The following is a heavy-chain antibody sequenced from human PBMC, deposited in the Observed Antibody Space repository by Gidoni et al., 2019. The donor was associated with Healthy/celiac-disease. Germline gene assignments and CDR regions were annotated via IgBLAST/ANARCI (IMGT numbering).Heavy chain of an antibody. CDR3: ARKPLPEYCSGGSCYSGFDY. D-gene: IGHD2-15*01. CDR2: IYYSGST. Sequence: QVQLQESGPGLVKPSQTLSLTCTVSGGSISSGDYYWSWIRQPPGKGLEWIGYIYYSGSTYYNPSLKSRVTISVDTSKNQFSLKLSSVTAADTAVYYCARKPLPEYCSGGSCYSGFDYWGQGTLVTVSS. J-gene: IGHJ4*02. V-gene: IGHV4-30-4*01. CDR1: GGSISSGDYY.